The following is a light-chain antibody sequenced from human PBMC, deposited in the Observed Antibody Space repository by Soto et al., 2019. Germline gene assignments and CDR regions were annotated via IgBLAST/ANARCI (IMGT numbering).Light chain of an antibody. CDR3: ASYTSSSPGV. CDR2: DVS. CDR1: SSDVGGYNS. V-gene: IGLV2-14*01. Sequence: QSVLTQPASVSGSPGQSSTISCTGTSSDVGGYNSVFWYQQPPGKAPKVMIYDVSNVPSGVSNRFSASKSGNTASLTISGLQAEDEADYYCASYTSSSPGVFGGGTKLTVL. J-gene: IGLJ2*01.